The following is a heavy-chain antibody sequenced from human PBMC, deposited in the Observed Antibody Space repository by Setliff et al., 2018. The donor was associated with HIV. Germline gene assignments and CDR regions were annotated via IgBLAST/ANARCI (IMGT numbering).Heavy chain of an antibody. D-gene: IGHD1-1*01. V-gene: IGHV3-33*06. J-gene: IGHJ6*03. Sequence: SCAASGFTFSSYGMHWVRQAPGKGLEWVAVIWYDGSNKYYADSVKGRFTISGDISKNTLYLQMSSLRAEDTAVYYCAKNLMYKPYYYYYMDVWDKGTTVTVSS. CDR3: AKNLMYKPYYYYYMDV. CDR2: IWYDGSNK. CDR1: GFTFSSYG.